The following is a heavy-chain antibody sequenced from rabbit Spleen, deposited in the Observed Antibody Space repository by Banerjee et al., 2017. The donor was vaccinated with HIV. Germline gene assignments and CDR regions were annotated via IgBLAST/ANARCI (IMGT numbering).Heavy chain of an antibody. V-gene: IGHV1S40*01. CDR2: IYGDTTS. Sequence: QSLEESGGDLVKPGASLTLTCTASGFSFSSRYWGCWVRQAPGKGLEWIACIYGDTTSYYANWAKGRFTISKTSSTTVTLQVTSLTVADTATYFCARNYVNAFDPWGPGTLVTVS. J-gene: IGHJ2*01. D-gene: IGHD1-1*01. CDR3: ARNYVNAFDP. CDR1: GFSFSSRYW.